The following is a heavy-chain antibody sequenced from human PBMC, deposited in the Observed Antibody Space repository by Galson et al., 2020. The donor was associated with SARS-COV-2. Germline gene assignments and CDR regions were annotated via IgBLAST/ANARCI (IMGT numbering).Heavy chain of an antibody. CDR3: AREDTMVRPRGPGGIDY. Sequence: ASETLSLPCPVSGGSISSGGYYWSWIRQHPGKGLEWIGYIYYSGSTYYNPSLKSRVTISVDTSKNQFSLKLSSVTAADTAVYYCAREDTMVRPRGPGGIDYWGQGTLVTVSS. J-gene: IGHJ4*02. V-gene: IGHV4-31*03. CDR1: GGSISSGGYY. CDR2: IYYSGST. D-gene: IGHD3-10*01.